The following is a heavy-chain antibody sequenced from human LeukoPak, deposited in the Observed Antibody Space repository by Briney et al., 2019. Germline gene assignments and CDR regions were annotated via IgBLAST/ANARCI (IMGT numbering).Heavy chain of an antibody. CDR1: GFTFSSYS. CDR3: ARAPSNLLGTTYYFDY. Sequence: PGGSLRLSCAASGFTFSSYSMNWVRQAPGKGLEWVSYISSSSSTIYYADSVKGRFTISRDNAKNSLYLQMNSLRAEDTAVYYCARAPSNLLGTTYYFDYWGQGTLVTVSS. J-gene: IGHJ4*02. V-gene: IGHV3-48*01. CDR2: ISSSSSTI. D-gene: IGHD4-17*01.